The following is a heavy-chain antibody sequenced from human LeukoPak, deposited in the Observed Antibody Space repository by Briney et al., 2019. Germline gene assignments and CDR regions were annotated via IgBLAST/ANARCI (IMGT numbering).Heavy chain of an antibody. Sequence: SETLSLTCPVSGGSISSYYWSWIRQPPGKGLEWIGYIYYSGSTNYNPSPKSRVTISVDTSKNQFSLKLSSVTAADTAVYYCARDRSVGVGGYYGMDVWGQGTTVTVSS. D-gene: IGHD3-16*01. V-gene: IGHV4-59*01. CDR1: GGSISSYY. J-gene: IGHJ6*02. CDR2: IYYSGST. CDR3: ARDRSVGVGGYYGMDV.